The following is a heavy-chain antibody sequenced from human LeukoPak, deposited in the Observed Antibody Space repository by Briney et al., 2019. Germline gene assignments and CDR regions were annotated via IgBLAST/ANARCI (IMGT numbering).Heavy chain of an antibody. V-gene: IGHV3-7*01. Sequence: GGPLRLSCAASGFTFSSYWMSWVRQAPGKGLEWVANIKQDGSEKYYVDSVKGRFTISRDNAKNSLYLQMNSLRAEDTAVYYCARGDSSSWYRGSWWFDPWGQGTLVTVSS. J-gene: IGHJ5*02. D-gene: IGHD6-13*01. CDR3: ARGDSSSWYRGSWWFDP. CDR2: IKQDGSEK. CDR1: GFTFSSYW.